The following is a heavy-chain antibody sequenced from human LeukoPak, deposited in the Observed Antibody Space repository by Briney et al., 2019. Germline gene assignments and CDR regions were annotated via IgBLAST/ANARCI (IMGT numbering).Heavy chain of an antibody. CDR1: GGTFSSYA. CDR2: TIPIFGTA. CDR3: ARDDPNECTNGVCYSRFDY. D-gene: IGHD2-8*01. Sequence: ASVKVSCKASGGTFSSYAISWVRQAPGQGLEWMGRTIPIFGTANYAQKFQGRVTITTDESTSTAYMELSSLRSEDTAVYYCARDDPNECTNGVCYSRFDYWGQGTLVTVSS. V-gene: IGHV1-69*05. J-gene: IGHJ4*02.